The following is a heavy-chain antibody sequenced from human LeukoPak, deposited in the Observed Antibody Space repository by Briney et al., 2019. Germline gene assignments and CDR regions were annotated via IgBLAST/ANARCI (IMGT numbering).Heavy chain of an antibody. CDR1: GFTFSSYW. CDR3: ARVQGHPPNGLDV. CDR2: INSDASST. J-gene: IGHJ3*01. D-gene: IGHD2-8*01. V-gene: IGHV3-74*01. Sequence: PGGSLGLSCAASGFTFSSYWMHWVRQAPGKGLVWVSRINSDASSTSYADSVKGRFTISRDNAKNTLYLQMNSLRAEDAAVYYCARVQGHPPNGLDVWGQGTIVTVSS.